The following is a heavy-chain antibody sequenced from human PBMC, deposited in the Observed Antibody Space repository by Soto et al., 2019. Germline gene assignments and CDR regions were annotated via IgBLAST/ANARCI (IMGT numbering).Heavy chain of an antibody. Sequence: GGSLRLSCAASGFTFSSYWMSWVRQAPGKGLEWVANIKQDGSEKYYVDSVKGRFTISRDNAKNSLYLQMNSLRAEDTAVYYCARDGLGISYYYYYMDVWGKGTTVTVSS. CDR1: GFTFSSYW. CDR3: ARDGLGISYYYYYMDV. J-gene: IGHJ6*03. D-gene: IGHD7-27*01. V-gene: IGHV3-7*01. CDR2: IKQDGSEK.